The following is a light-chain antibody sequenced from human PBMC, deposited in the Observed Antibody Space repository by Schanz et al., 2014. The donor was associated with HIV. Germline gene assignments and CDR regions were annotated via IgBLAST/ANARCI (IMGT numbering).Light chain of an antibody. J-gene: IGKJ1*01. Sequence: EIVMTQSPATLSVSPGERATLSCRASQSISSNLAWYQQKPGQAPRLLIYGASTRATGIPVRFSGSGSGTEFTLTISSLQAEDFATYYCQQANTFPWTFGQGTKVEIK. CDR1: QSISSN. CDR2: GAS. V-gene: IGKV3-15*01. CDR3: QQANTFPWT.